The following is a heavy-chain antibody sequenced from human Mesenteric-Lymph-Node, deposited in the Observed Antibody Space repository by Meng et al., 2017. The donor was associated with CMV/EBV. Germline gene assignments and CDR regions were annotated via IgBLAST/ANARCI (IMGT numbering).Heavy chain of an antibody. CDR3: AKPSNVDTAMVTN. V-gene: IGHV3-21*01. CDR1: GFTFSSFS. D-gene: IGHD5-18*01. J-gene: IGHJ4*02. Sequence: GESLKISCAASGFTFSSFSMNWVRQAPGKGLEWVSSISSSSYIYNADSVKGRFTTSRDNAKNSLYLQMNSLRAEDTAVYYCAKPSNVDTAMVTNWGQGTLVTVSS. CDR2: ISSSSYI.